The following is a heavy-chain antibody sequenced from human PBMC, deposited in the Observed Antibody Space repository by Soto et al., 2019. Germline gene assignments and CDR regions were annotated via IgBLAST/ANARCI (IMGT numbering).Heavy chain of an antibody. D-gene: IGHD2-15*01. J-gene: IGHJ3*02. CDR1: GFTFSGSA. CDR2: IRSKANNYAT. V-gene: IGHV3-73*01. Sequence: PGGSLRLSCAASGFTFSGSAIHRVRQASGKGLEWVGRIRSKANNYATAYAASVKGRFTISRDDSKNTAFLQMNSLKTEDTAVYYCTLANCSGGSCYPAFDIWGQGIMVTVSS. CDR3: TLANCSGGSCYPAFDI.